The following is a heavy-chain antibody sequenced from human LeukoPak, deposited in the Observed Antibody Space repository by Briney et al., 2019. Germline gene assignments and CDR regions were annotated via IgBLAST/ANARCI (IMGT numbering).Heavy chain of an antibody. D-gene: IGHD2-2*01. CDR1: GGSISSYY. V-gene: IGHV4-59*08. Sequence: SETLSLTCTVPGGSISSYYWSWIRQPPGKGLEWIGYIYYSGSTNYNPSLKSRVTISVDTSKNQFSLKLGSVTAADTAVYYCARYSVVVVPAATRYYYYYMDVWGKGTTVTVSS. CDR3: ARYSVVVVPAATRYYYYYMDV. J-gene: IGHJ6*03. CDR2: IYYSGST.